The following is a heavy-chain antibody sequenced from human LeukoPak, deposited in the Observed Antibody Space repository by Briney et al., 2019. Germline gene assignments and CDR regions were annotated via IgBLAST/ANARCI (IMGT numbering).Heavy chain of an antibody. J-gene: IGHJ4*02. CDR3: ARDHSYDSSAYYGALDS. D-gene: IGHD3-22*01. Sequence: GGSLRLSCVASGFTFISYIMNWVRQAPGKWLEWVAYIGSSGYTLYYADSVRGRFTISRDDAKNSLFLQMNSLRAEDTAVYYCARDHSYDSSAYYGALDSWGQGTLVTDSS. CDR1: GFTFISYI. V-gene: IGHV3-48*04. CDR2: IGSSGYTL.